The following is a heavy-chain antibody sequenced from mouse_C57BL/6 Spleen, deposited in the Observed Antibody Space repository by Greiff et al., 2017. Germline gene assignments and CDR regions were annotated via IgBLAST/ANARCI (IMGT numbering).Heavy chain of an antibody. V-gene: IGHV1-64*01. CDR2: IHPNSGST. Sequence: QVHVKQPGAELVKPGASVKLSCKASGYTFTSYWMHWVKQRPGQGLEWIGMIHPNSGSTNYNEKFKSKATLTVDKSSSTAYMQLSSLTSEDSAVYYCARCYGSSYWYFYVWGTGTTVTVSS. J-gene: IGHJ1*03. D-gene: IGHD1-1*01. CDR1: GYTFTSYW. CDR3: ARCYGSSYWYFYV.